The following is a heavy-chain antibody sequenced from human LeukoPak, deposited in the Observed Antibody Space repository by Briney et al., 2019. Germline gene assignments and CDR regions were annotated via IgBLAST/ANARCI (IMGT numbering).Heavy chain of an antibody. Sequence: GGSLRLSCAASGFSFSSYAMHWVRQAPGKGLEWVAVISYDGSNEYYPGSVKGRFTISRDNSKNTLYLQMNSLRAEDTAVYYCARDSSGSYNWFDPWGQGTLVTVSS. CDR2: ISYDGSNE. J-gene: IGHJ5*02. D-gene: IGHD6-19*01. CDR1: GFSFSSYA. CDR3: ARDSSGSYNWFDP. V-gene: IGHV3-30*04.